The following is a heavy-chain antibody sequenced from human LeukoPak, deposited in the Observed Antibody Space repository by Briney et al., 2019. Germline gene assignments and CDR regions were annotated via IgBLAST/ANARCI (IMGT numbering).Heavy chain of an antibody. J-gene: IGHJ4*02. D-gene: IGHD7-27*01. CDR1: GYTFTGYY. Sequence: RASVKISCKASGYTFTGYYMHWVRQAPGQGLEWMGWINPNSGGTNYAQKFQGRVTMTRDTSISTAYMELSRLRSDDTAVYYCASLALTGDLLGFDYWGQGTLVTVSS. CDR3: ASLALTGDLLGFDY. V-gene: IGHV1-2*02. CDR2: INPNSGGT.